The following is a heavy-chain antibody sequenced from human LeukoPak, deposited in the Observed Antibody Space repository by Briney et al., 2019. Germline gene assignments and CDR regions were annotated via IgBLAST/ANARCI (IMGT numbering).Heavy chain of an antibody. D-gene: IGHD3-22*01. CDR3: ARDGDSSGYYYYYGMDV. CDR1: GGSISSCY. V-gene: IGHV4-59*01. CDR2: IYYSGST. Sequence: SETLSLTCTVSGGSISSCYWSWIRQPPGKGLEWIGYIYYSGSTNYNPSLKSRVTISVDTSKNQFSLKLSSVTAADTAVYYCARDGDSSGYYYYYGMDVWGQGTTVTVSS. J-gene: IGHJ6*02.